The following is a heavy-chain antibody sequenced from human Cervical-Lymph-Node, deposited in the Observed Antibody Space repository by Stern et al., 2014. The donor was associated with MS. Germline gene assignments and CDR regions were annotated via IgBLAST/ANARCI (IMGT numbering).Heavy chain of an antibody. V-gene: IGHV1-24*01. D-gene: IGHD2-21*02. CDR2: FDPEHGET. J-gene: IGHJ6*02. CDR1: GYTLSEIS. Sequence: VKLVQSGAEVKKPGASVKVSCKVSGYTLSEISMHWVRQAPGKGLEWMGGFDPEHGETRYAQKFQGRVTMAEGRYTDTAYMELSSLRSEDTAVYYCATHRGRVTYYYGMDVWGQGTTVTVSS. CDR3: ATHRGRVTYYYGMDV.